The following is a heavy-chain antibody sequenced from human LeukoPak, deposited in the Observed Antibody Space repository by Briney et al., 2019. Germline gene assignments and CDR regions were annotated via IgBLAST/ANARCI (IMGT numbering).Heavy chain of an antibody. D-gene: IGHD6-19*01. V-gene: IGHV3-30*02. Sequence: QSGGSLRLSCAASGFTFSSYGMHWVRQAPGKGLEWVAFIRYDGSNKYYADSVKGRFTISRDNSKNTLYLQMNSLRAEDTAVYYCAKDVKAVPQIDYWGQGTLVTVSS. CDR2: IRYDGSNK. CDR3: AKDVKAVPQIDY. J-gene: IGHJ4*02. CDR1: GFTFSSYG.